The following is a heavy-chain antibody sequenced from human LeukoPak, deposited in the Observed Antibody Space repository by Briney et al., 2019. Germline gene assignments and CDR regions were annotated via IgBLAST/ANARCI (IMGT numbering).Heavy chain of an antibody. CDR1: GGSISSYY. Sequence: SETLSLTCTVSGGSISSYYCSGIRQPPGKGLEWMGYIYYSGSTNYNPSLKSRVTISVDTSKNQFSLKLSSMTAADTAVYYCAGLDGYNKGAFGYWGQGTLVTVSS. J-gene: IGHJ4*02. CDR3: AGLDGYNKGAFGY. CDR2: IYYSGST. D-gene: IGHD5-24*01. V-gene: IGHV4-59*01.